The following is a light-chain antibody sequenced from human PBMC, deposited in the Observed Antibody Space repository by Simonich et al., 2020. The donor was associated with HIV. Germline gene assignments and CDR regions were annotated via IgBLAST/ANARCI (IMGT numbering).Light chain of an antibody. CDR1: SSDVGSYNL. CDR3: SSYTSSSTWI. Sequence: QSALTQPASVSGSPGQSITISCTGTSSDVGSYNLVSWYQQHPGKAPKLMIYDVRKRPSGFSNRFSGSKSGNTASLTISGLRAEDEAAYYCSSYTSSSTWIFGGGTKLTVL. J-gene: IGLJ2*01. V-gene: IGLV2-14*02. CDR2: DVR.